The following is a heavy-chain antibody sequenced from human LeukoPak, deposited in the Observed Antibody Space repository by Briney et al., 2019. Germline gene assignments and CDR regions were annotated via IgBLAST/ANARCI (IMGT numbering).Heavy chain of an antibody. CDR1: GYTFTSYY. CDR3: SRDRLSGSYVDY. Sequence: GASVKVSCKASGYTFTSYYMHWVRQAPGQGLEWMGLINPSGGSQTYAQKFQGRVTITRAMSTSTFYMELSSLRSEAPAGYYCSRDRLSGSYVDYWGQGTLVTVSS. J-gene: IGHJ4*02. D-gene: IGHD1-26*01. V-gene: IGHV1-46*01. CDR2: INPSGGSQ.